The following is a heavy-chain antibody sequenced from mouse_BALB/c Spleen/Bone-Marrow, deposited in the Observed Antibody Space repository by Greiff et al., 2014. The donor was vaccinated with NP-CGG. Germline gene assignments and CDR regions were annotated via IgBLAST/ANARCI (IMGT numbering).Heavy chain of an antibody. CDR3: TRSPITTVVAETMDY. V-gene: IGHV1S22*01. D-gene: IGHD1-1*01. J-gene: IGHJ4*01. CDR1: GYTFTSYW. Sequence: LQQSGSELVRPGASVKLSCKASGYTFTSYWMHWVKQRPGQGLEWIGNIYPGSGSTNYDEKFMNKATLTVDTSSSTAYMQLSSLTSEDSAVYYCTRSPITTVVAETMDYWGQGTSVTVSS. CDR2: IYPGSGST.